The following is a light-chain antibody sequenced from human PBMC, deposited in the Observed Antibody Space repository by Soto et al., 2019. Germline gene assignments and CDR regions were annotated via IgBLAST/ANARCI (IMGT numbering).Light chain of an antibody. CDR2: DAS. J-gene: IGKJ1*01. V-gene: IGKV1-5*01. CDR3: QQYNSYPGT. CDR1: QTISSG. Sequence: IHMTQSPSTLSASVGARVTITCWASQTISSGLAWYQRKPGKAPNLLIYDASTLQSGVPSRFSGSGSGTEFTLTISSLQPDDFATYYCQQYNSYPGTFGQGTKVDIK.